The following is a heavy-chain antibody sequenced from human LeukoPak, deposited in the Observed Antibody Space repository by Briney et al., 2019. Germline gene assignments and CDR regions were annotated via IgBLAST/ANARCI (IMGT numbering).Heavy chain of an antibody. J-gene: IGHJ4*02. Sequence: KSSETLSLTCTVSGGSISSYYWSWIRQPPGKGLEWIGSIYHSGSTYYNPSLKSRVTISVDTSKNQFSLKLSSVTAADTAVYYCARETGDFDWLFEGPDYWGQGTLVTVSS. D-gene: IGHD3-9*01. V-gene: IGHV4-38-2*02. CDR2: IYHSGST. CDR3: ARETGDFDWLFEGPDY. CDR1: GGSISSYY.